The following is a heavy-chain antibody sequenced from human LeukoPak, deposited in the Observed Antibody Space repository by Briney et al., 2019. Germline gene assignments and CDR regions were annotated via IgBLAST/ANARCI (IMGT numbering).Heavy chain of an antibody. J-gene: IGHJ4*02. CDR3: AKPRPGTYDEDGEFDY. D-gene: IGHD1-26*01. V-gene: IGHV3-23*01. CDR1: GLTFNSYA. Sequence: GGSRRLSCAASGLTFNSYAMSWVRQAPGKGLEWVSGISDSGGRTYYADSVKGRFITSRDNSKNTLYLQMNSLRAEDTAVYYGAKPRPGTYDEDGEFDYWGQGTLVTVSS. CDR2: ISDSGGRT.